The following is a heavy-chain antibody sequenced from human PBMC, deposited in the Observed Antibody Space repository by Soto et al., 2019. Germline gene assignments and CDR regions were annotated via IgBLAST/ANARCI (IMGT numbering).Heavy chain of an antibody. CDR2: ISSSSSYI. CDR1: GFTFSSSS. Sequence: GGALRLSCAASGFTFSSSSMNWVRQAPGKGLEWVSSISSSSSYIYYADSVKGRFTISRDNAKNSLYLQMNSLRAEDTAVYYCAKEGRLGGRYREQDYYFDYWGQGTLVTVSS. D-gene: IGHD1-26*01. J-gene: IGHJ4*02. V-gene: IGHV3-21*04. CDR3: AKEGRLGGRYREQDYYFDY.